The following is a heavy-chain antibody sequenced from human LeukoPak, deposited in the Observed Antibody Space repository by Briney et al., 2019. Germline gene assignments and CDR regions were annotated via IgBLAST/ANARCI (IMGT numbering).Heavy chain of an antibody. Sequence: ASVKVSCKASGYTFTSYGISWVRQAPGQGLEWMGWINTYNGNTNYAQKLQGRVTMTTDTSTSTAYMELRSLRSDDTAVYYCARGFCGGDCYPFDYWGQGTLVTVSS. J-gene: IGHJ4*02. CDR2: INTYNGNT. V-gene: IGHV1-18*01. CDR1: GYTFTSYG. D-gene: IGHD2-21*02. CDR3: ARGFCGGDCYPFDY.